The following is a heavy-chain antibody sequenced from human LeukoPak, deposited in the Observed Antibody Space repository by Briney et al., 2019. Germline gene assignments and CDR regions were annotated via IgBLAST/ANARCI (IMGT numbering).Heavy chain of an antibody. CDR1: GGTFSSYA. CDR2: IIPIFGTA. CDR3: ARIVAYYYDSSGYYFDY. V-gene: IGHV1-69*13. D-gene: IGHD3-22*01. Sequence: SVKVSCKASGGTFSSYAISWVRQAPGQGLEWMGGIIPIFGTANYAQKFQGRVTITADESTSTAYMELSSLRSEDTAVYYCARIVAYYYDSSGYYFDYWGQGTLVTVSS. J-gene: IGHJ4*02.